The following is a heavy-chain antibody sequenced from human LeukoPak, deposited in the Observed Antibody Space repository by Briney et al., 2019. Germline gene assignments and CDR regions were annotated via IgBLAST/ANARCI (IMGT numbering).Heavy chain of an antibody. CDR1: GGSISSGSYY. D-gene: IGHD6-19*01. V-gene: IGHV4-61*02. J-gene: IGHJ4*02. Sequence: PSQTLSLTCTVSGGSISSGSYYWSWIRQPAGKGLEWIGRIYTSGSTNYNPSLKSRVTISVDTSKNQFSLKLSSVTAADTAVYYCARLRSGWYFPYYFDYWGQGTLVTVSS. CDR2: IYTSGST. CDR3: ARLRSGWYFPYYFDY.